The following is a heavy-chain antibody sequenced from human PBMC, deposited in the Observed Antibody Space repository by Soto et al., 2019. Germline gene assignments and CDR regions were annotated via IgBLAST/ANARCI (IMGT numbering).Heavy chain of an antibody. CDR3: ARPLGLEWELPYFDY. CDR2: INAGNGNT. J-gene: IGHJ4*02. Sequence: ASVKVSCKASGYTFTSYAMHWVRQSPGQRLEWMGWINAGNGNTKYSQKFQGRVTITRDTSASTAYMELSSLRSEDTAVYYCARPLGLEWELPYFDYWGQGTLVTVSS. D-gene: IGHD1-26*01. V-gene: IGHV1-3*01. CDR1: GYTFTSYA.